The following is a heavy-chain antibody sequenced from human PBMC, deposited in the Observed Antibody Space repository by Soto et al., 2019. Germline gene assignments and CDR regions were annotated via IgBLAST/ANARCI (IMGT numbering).Heavy chain of an antibody. CDR1: GGSINSYW. V-gene: IGHV4-4*07. J-gene: IGHJ4*02. Sequence: ETLSLTCSVSGGSINSYWWSWIRQPAGKGLEWIGRVYSSGTTDYNPSLNSRATMSVETSKNQFSLKLSSVTAADTAVYYCARDIGSYAYGEGYWGQGIQVTVSS. CDR3: ARDIGSYAYGEGY. D-gene: IGHD3-10*01. CDR2: VYSSGTT.